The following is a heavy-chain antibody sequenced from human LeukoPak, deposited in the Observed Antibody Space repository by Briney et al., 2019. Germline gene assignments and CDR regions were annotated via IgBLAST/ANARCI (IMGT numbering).Heavy chain of an antibody. J-gene: IGHJ4*02. V-gene: IGHV3-21*01. CDR2: ISSSSSYI. CDR3: AREGADCSGGSCLGVDY. CDR1: GFTFSNYA. Sequence: GGSLRLSCAASGFTFSNYAMSWVRQAPGKGLEWVSSISSSSSYIYYADSVKGRFTISRDNAKNLLYLKMNSLRAEDTAVYYCAREGADCSGGSCLGVDYWGQGTLVTVSS. D-gene: IGHD2-15*01.